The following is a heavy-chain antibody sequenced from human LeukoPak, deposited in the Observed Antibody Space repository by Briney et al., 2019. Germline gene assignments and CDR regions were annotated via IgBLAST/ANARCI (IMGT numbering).Heavy chain of an antibody. V-gene: IGHV1-8*03. CDR2: MNPNSGNT. CDR3: ARLVNYDILTGTYYYMDV. Sequence: ASLKVSCKASGYTFTSYDINWVRQATGQGLEWMGWMNPNSGNTGYAQKFQGRVTITRNTSISTAYMELSSLRSEDTAVYYCARLVNYDILTGTYYYMDVWGKGTTVTVSS. D-gene: IGHD3-9*01. J-gene: IGHJ6*03. CDR1: GYTFTSYD.